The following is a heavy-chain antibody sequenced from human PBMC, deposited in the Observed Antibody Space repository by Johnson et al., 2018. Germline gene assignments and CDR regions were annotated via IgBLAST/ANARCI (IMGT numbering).Heavy chain of an antibody. CDR1: GFTFDDYG. CDR3: AKERREDYYYYGMDV. Sequence: VQLVQSGGGVVRPGGSLRLSCAASGFTFDDYGMSWVRQAPGKGLEWVSGINWNGGSTGYADSVKGRFTISRDTSKNTVYLQMNSLSPEDTAVYFCAKERREDYYYYGMDVWVQGTTVTVSS. CDR2: INWNGGST. V-gene: IGHV3-20*04. D-gene: IGHD3-10*01. J-gene: IGHJ6*02.